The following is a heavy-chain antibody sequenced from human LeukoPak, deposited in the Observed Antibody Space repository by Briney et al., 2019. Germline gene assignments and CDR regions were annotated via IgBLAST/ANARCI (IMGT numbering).Heavy chain of an antibody. Sequence: GGSLRLSCAASGFTFSSYAMHWVRQAPGKGLEWVAVISYDGSNKYYADSVKGRLTISRDNSKNTLYLQMNSLRAEDTAVYYCARSSITMIVVGQDYWGQGTLVTVSS. J-gene: IGHJ4*02. CDR1: GFTFSSYA. V-gene: IGHV3-30-3*01. D-gene: IGHD3-22*01. CDR3: ARSSITMIVVGQDY. CDR2: ISYDGSNK.